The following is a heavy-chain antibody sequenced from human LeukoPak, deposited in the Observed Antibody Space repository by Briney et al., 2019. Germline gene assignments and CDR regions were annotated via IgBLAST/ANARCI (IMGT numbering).Heavy chain of an antibody. CDR3: ARDWERFLEWLSNWFDP. J-gene: IGHJ5*02. Sequence: ASVKVSCKASGYTFTSYGISWVRQAPGQGLEWMGWISAYNGNTNYAQKLQGRVTMTTDTSTSTAYMELRSLRSDDTAVYYCARDWERFLEWLSNWFDPWGQGTLVTVSS. D-gene: IGHD3-3*01. CDR1: GYTFTSYG. V-gene: IGHV1-18*01. CDR2: ISAYNGNT.